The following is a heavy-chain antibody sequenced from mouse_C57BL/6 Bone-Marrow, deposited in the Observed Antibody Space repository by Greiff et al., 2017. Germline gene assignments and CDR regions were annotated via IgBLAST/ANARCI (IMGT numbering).Heavy chain of an antibody. J-gene: IGHJ4*01. Sequence: VQLQQSGAELARPGASVKLSCKASGYTFTSYGISWVKQRTGQGLEWIGEIYPRSGNTYYNEKFKGKATLTADKSSSTAYMELRSLTSEDSAVYFCARSFITTVVAPYYAMGYWGQGTSVTVSS. CDR1: GYTFTSYG. CDR2: IYPRSGNT. CDR3: ARSFITTVVAPYYAMGY. D-gene: IGHD1-1*01. V-gene: IGHV1-81*01.